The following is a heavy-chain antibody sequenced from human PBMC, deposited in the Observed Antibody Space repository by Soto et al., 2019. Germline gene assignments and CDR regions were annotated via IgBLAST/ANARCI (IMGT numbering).Heavy chain of an antibody. CDR2: VSYDGSNK. V-gene: IGHV3-30-3*01. J-gene: IGHJ4*02. CDR3: AIRRGFGTYYFDF. D-gene: IGHD1-7*01. CDR1: GFTFSSYA. Sequence: QVQLVESGGGVVQPGRTLRLSCAASGFTFSSYAAHWVRQAPGKGLEWVALVSYDGSNKYYADSVKGRFIISRDNSKNPLYLQMNSLRADDTAVYYCAIRRGFGTYYFDFWGQGTLVTVSS.